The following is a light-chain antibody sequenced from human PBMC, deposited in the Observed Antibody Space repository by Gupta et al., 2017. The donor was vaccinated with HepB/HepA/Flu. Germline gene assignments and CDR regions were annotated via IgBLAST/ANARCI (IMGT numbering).Light chain of an antibody. CDR1: RSDIGGYTY. V-gene: IGLV2-14*03. CDR3: SSYSSTSTLGV. J-gene: IGLJ3*02. CDR2: DVS. Sequence: QSALTQPASVSGSPGQSITISCTGTRSDIGGYTYVSWYQQHPGKAPKLLIYDVSHRPSGVSNRFSGSKSGNTASLTISGLQAEDEADYYCSSYSSTSTLGVFGGGTKLTVL.